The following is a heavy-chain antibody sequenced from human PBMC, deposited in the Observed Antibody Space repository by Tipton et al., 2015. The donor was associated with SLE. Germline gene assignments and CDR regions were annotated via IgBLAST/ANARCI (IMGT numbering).Heavy chain of an antibody. Sequence: TLSLTCTVSGGSISSYYWSWIRQPAGKGLEWIGHFYTSGGTNYNPSLKSRLTISIDTSKRQVSLKLRSVTAADTAVYYCARGRDNSGWYPYYFDSWGQGTLVTVSS. CDR2: FYTSGGT. V-gene: IGHV4-4*09. CDR1: GGSISSYY. D-gene: IGHD6-19*01. CDR3: ARGRDNSGWYPYYFDS. J-gene: IGHJ4*02.